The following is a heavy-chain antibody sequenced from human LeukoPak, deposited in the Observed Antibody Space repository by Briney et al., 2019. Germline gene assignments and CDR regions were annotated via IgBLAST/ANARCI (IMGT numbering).Heavy chain of an antibody. V-gene: IGHV3-23*01. CDR1: GFTFSSFA. D-gene: IGHD4-17*01. CDR2: ISGNGGGT. CDR3: AKALTTVSPLRF. Sequence: GGSLRLSCAASGFTFSSFAMSWVRKAPGKGLEWVSAISGNGGGTYYADSVKDRFTISRDNSKDTLYLQMNSLRAEDTAVYYCAKALTTVSPLRFWGQGTLVTVSS. J-gene: IGHJ4*02.